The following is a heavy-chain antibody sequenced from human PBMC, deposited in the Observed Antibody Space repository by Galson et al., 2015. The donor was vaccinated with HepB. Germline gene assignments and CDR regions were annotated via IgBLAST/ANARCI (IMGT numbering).Heavy chain of an antibody. V-gene: IGHV1-69*10. CDR3: ARDRVTTVTENWFDP. CDR1: GGTFSSYA. Sequence: SVKVSCKASGGTFSSYAISWVRQAPGQGLEWMGGIIPILGIANYAQKFQGRVTITADKSTSTAYMELSSLRSEDTAVYYCARDRVTTVTENWFDPWGQGTLVTVSS. J-gene: IGHJ5*02. CDR2: IIPILGIA. D-gene: IGHD4-17*01.